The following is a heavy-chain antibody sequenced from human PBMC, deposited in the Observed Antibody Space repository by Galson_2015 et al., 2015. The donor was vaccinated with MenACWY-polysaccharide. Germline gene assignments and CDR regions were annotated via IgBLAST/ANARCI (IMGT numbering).Heavy chain of an antibody. J-gene: IGHJ4*02. CDR1: GFTFSSSW. V-gene: IGHV3-23*01. CDR2: ISSSGGTT. CDR3: AKDTGSSPNDF. Sequence: SLRLSCAASGFTFSSSWMHWVRQAPGKGLEWVSTISSSGGTTYYADSVKGRFTISRDNSKNTLYLQMNSLRAEDTAVYYCAKDTGSSPNDFWGQGTLVTVSS. D-gene: IGHD1-26*01.